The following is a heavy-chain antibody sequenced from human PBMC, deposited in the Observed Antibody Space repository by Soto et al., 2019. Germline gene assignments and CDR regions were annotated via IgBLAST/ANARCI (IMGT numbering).Heavy chain of an antibody. J-gene: IGHJ5*02. CDR2: IYYSGST. Sequence: SETLSLTCTVSGGSISSYYWSWIRQPPGKGLEWIGYIYYSGSTNYNPSLKSRVTISVDTFKNQFSLKLSSVTAADTAVYYCARADCGGDCYSGDWFDPWGQGTLVTVSS. D-gene: IGHD2-21*02. CDR1: GGSISSYY. V-gene: IGHV4-59*01. CDR3: ARADCGGDCYSGDWFDP.